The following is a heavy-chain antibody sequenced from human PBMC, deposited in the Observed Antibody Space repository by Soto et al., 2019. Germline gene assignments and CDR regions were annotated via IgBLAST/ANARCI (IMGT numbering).Heavy chain of an antibody. CDR3: ASQEVRNIVVVPALYGMDV. CDR1: GGSISSVDHY. D-gene: IGHD2-2*01. CDR2: IYYSGST. J-gene: IGHJ6*02. Sequence: SETLSLTCSVSGGSISSVDHYWTWIRQQPGKGLEWIGYIYYSGSTDYNPSLKSRVTISVDRSKNQFSLNLSSVTAADTAIYYCASQEVRNIVVVPALYGMDVWGQGTTVTVSS. V-gene: IGHV4-31*03.